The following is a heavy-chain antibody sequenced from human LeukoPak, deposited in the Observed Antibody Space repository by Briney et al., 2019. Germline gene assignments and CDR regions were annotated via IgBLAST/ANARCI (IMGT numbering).Heavy chain of an antibody. Sequence: GGSLRLSCAASGFTFSSYGMHWVRQAPGKGLEWVAVIWYDGSNKYYADSVRGRFTMSRDNSKNTLYLQMNSLRAEDTAVYSCARGLDYWGQGTLVTVSS. J-gene: IGHJ4*02. CDR2: IWYDGSNK. CDR3: ARGLDY. CDR1: GFTFSSYG. V-gene: IGHV3-30*19.